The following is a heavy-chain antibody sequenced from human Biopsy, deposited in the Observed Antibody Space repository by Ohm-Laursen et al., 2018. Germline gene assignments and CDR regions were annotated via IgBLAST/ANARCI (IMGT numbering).Heavy chain of an antibody. CDR2: ISASGNHI. CDR1: GFTFSGFC. J-gene: IGHJ4*02. D-gene: IGHD2-8*01. V-gene: IGHV3-21*01. Sequence: SLRLSCSASGFTFSGFCMNWVRQAPGKGLEWVSSISASGNHIYYTDSVKGRFTVSRDNGKNSVYLQMNSLRVEDTAVYYCARDGEAKYCKHGVCPSDFWGQGTLVTVSS. CDR3: ARDGEAKYCKHGVCPSDF.